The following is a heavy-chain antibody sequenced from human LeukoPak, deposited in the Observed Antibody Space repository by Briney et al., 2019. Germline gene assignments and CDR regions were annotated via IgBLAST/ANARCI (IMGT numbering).Heavy chain of an antibody. CDR2: IIPIFGTA. CDR1: GYTFTSYA. J-gene: IGHJ6*03. D-gene: IGHD6-6*01. CDR3: ARALAARRGSGYYYYYMDV. Sequence: SVKVSCKASGYTFTSYAMNWVRQAPGQGLEWMGGIIPIFGTANYAQKFQGRVTITADESTSTAYMELSSLRSEDTAVYYCARALAARRGSGYYYYYMDVWGKGTTVTVSS. V-gene: IGHV1-69*13.